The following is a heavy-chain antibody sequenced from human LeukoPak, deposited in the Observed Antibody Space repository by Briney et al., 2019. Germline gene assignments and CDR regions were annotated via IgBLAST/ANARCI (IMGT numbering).Heavy chain of an antibody. J-gene: IGHJ4*02. Sequence: GGSLRLSCAASGFTFSSYGMSWVRQAPGKGLEWVSAISGSGGSTYYADSVKGRFTISRDNSKNTLYLQMNSLRAEDTAVYYCAKVGSYTNAIGSKMVRGVNPYSPVDYWGQGTLVTVSS. CDR1: GFTFSSYG. V-gene: IGHV3-23*01. CDR3: AKVGSYTNAIGSKMVRGVNPYSPVDY. CDR2: ISGSGGST. D-gene: IGHD3-10*01.